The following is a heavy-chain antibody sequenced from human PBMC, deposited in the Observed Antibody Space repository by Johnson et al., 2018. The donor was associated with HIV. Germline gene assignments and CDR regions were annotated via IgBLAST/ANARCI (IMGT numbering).Heavy chain of an antibody. D-gene: IGHD1-26*01. CDR1: GFTFDDYT. CDR3: AKEASGSYSRAQSISDAFDI. J-gene: IGHJ3*02. V-gene: IGHV3-43*01. CDR2: ISWDGGST. Sequence: VQLVESGGVVVQPGGSLRLSCAASGFTFDDYTMHWVRQAPGKGLEWVSLISWDGGSTYYADSVKGRFTISRDNSKNSLYLQMNSLRTEDTALYYCAKEASGSYSRAQSISDAFDIWGQGTMVTVSS.